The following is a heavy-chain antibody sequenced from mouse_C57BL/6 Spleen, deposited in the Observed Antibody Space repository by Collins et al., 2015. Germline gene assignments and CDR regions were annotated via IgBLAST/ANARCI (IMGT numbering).Heavy chain of an antibody. D-gene: IGHD1-1*01. Sequence: QVQLQQSGAELVRPGASVTLSCKASGYTFTDYEMHWVKQTPVHGLEWIGAIDPETGGTAYNQKFKGKAIPTADKSSSTAYMELRSLTSEDSAVYYCTRREIYYYGSSPYYFDYWGQGTTLTVSS. V-gene: IGHV1-15*01. CDR3: TRREIYYYGSSPYYFDY. J-gene: IGHJ2*01. CDR2: IDPETGGT. CDR1: GYTFTDYE.